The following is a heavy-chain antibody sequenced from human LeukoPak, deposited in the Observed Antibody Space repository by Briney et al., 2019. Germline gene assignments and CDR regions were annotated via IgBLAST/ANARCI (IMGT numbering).Heavy chain of an antibody. CDR1: GFTFSSYA. CDR2: ISYDGSNK. CDR3: ARDLGDPLWFGSNWFDP. Sequence: GGSLRLSCAASGFTFSSYAMHWVRQAPGKGLEGVAVISYDGSNKYYADSVKGRFTISRDNSKNTLYLQMNSLRAEDTAVYYCARDLGDPLWFGSNWFDPWGQGTLVTVSS. V-gene: IGHV3-30-3*01. D-gene: IGHD3-10*01. J-gene: IGHJ5*02.